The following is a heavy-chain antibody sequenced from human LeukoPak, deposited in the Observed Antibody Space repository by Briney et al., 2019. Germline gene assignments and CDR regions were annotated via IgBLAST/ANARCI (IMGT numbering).Heavy chain of an antibody. D-gene: IGHD3-10*01. CDR3: ARELLGSTDY. J-gene: IGHJ4*02. CDR1: GGSFSGYY. CDR2: INHGGST. Sequence: SETLSLTCAVYGGSFSGYYWSWIRQPPGKGLEWIGEINHGGSTNYNPSLKSRVTISVDTSKNQFSLKLSSVTAADTAVYYCARELLGSTDYWGQGTLVTVSS. V-gene: IGHV4-34*01.